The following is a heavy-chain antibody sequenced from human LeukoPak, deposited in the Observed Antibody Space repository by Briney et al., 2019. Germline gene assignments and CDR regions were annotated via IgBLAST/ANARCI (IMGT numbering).Heavy chain of an antibody. Sequence: GRSLRLSCAASGFTFSSYAMHWVRQAPGKGLEWVAVISYDGSNKYYADSVKGRFTISRDNSKNTLYLQMNSLRAEDTAVYYCAKAEITVAVDYWGQGILVTVSS. D-gene: IGHD6-19*01. J-gene: IGHJ4*02. CDR3: AKAEITVAVDY. V-gene: IGHV3-30*04. CDR1: GFTFSSYA. CDR2: ISYDGSNK.